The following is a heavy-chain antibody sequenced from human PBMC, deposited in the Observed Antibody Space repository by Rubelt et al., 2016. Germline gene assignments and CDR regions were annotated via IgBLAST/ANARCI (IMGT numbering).Heavy chain of an antibody. V-gene: IGHV4-4*02. CDR3: ASGIGTTGTLYSY. J-gene: IGHJ4*02. Sequence: GPLSLTCAVYGDSTSSSHWWSWVRQPPGKGLAWIGDVYHSGVTTYNPSLKSRVTISVEKSENHFSLQLTSLTAADTAVYYGASGIGTTGTLYSYWGQGTLVTVSS. CDR2: VYHSGVT. D-gene: IGHD1-1*01. CDR1: GDSTSSSHW.